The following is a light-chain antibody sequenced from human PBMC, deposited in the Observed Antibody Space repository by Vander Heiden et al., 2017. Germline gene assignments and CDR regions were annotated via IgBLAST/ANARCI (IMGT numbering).Light chain of an antibody. Sequence: EIVMPQSPATLSVSPGERATLSCRASQSVSSNLAWYQQKPGQAPRLFMYGASSRATGIPARFSGSGSGTEFTLTISSLQSEDFAVYYCQQYYNWPYTFGQGTKLEI. CDR2: GAS. J-gene: IGKJ2*01. CDR3: QQYYNWPYT. CDR1: QSVSSN. V-gene: IGKV3-15*01.